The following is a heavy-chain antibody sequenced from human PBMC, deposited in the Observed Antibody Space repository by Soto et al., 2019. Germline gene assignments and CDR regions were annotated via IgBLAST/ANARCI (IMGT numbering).Heavy chain of an antibody. J-gene: IGHJ4*02. Sequence: EVQLVESGGGLVQPGGSLRLSCAASGLTFDDYAIHWVRQAPGKGLEWVSGISWNGAATGYVDSVKGRFSISRDNTKNTLYLQMDSLRSEDTAVYYCANLPLYGSGFDCWGQGTLVTVSS. CDR3: ANLPLYGSGFDC. CDR2: ISWNGAAT. D-gene: IGHD3-10*01. CDR1: GLTFDDYA. V-gene: IGHV3-9*01.